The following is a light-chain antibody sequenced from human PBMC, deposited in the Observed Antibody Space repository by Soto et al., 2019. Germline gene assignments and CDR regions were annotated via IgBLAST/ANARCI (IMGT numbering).Light chain of an antibody. J-gene: IGKJ1*01. CDR3: QQYAVSPRT. CDR2: GAS. V-gene: IGKV3-20*01. Sequence: IVLTQSPGTLSLSPGERATLSCRASQSISNNYLAWYQQTPGQALRLLIYGASSRATGIPDRFSGSGSATDFTLTISRLEPEDFAVYYCQQYAVSPRTFGQGTKVDIK. CDR1: QSISNNY.